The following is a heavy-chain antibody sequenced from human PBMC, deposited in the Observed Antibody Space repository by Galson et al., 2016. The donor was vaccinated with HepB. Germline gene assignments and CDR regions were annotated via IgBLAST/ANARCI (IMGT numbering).Heavy chain of an antibody. D-gene: IGHD1-14*01. CDR1: GFTFSSYN. Sequence: SLRLSCAASGFTFSSYNMNWVRQAPGKGLEWVSCISSSSSTIYYADSVKGRFTISRDNAKNSLYLQMNSLRDEDTAVYYCARDLTGMRDAFDIWGHGTMVTVSS. CDR2: ISSSSSTI. CDR3: ARDLTGMRDAFDI. J-gene: IGHJ3*02. V-gene: IGHV3-48*02.